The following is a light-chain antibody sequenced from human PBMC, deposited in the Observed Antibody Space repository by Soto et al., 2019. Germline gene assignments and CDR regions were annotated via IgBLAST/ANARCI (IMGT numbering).Light chain of an antibody. Sequence: HPLSAAWAPSQRVTSSCSGSSSNIGAGYDVHWYQQLPGTAPKLLIYANNDRPSGVPGRFSGSKSGTSASLAITGLQAEDEADYYCQSYASSLSGYVFGTGTKVTVL. CDR3: QSYASSLSGYV. CDR1: SSNIGAGYD. CDR2: ANN. V-gene: IGLV1-40*01. J-gene: IGLJ1*01.